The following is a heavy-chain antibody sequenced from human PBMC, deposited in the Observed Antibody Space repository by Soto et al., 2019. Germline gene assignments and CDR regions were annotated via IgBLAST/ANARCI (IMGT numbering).Heavy chain of an antibody. CDR2: IYYSGNN. J-gene: IGHJ6*02. CDR1: GASINGGGYY. Sequence: QVQLQESGPGLVKPSQTLSLTCTVSGASINGGGYYWSWIRQHPGKGLEWIGSIYYSGNNYYSASLKSRVTISVDTSKNHFSLRLTSVTAADTAVYYCARDPSYGDYSYYGMDVWGQGTTVTVSS. CDR3: ARDPSYGDYSYYGMDV. D-gene: IGHD4-17*01. V-gene: IGHV4-31*03.